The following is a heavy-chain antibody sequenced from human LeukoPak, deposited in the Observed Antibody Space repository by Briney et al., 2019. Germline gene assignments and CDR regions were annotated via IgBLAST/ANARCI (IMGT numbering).Heavy chain of an antibody. J-gene: IGHJ6*02. CDR2: ISSSASTI. D-gene: IGHD3-10*01. Sequence: GGSLRLSCAASGFIFSSYEMNWVRQAPGKGLEWVSYISSSASTIHYADSVKGRFTVSRDNAKNSLYLQMNSLRAEDTAVYYCARDPTYYYGSGTYSHYYGMDVWGQGTTVTVSS. CDR1: GFIFSSYE. CDR3: ARDPTYYYGSGTYSHYYGMDV. V-gene: IGHV3-48*03.